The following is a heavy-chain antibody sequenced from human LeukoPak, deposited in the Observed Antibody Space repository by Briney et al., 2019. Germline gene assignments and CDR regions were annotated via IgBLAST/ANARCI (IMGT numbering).Heavy chain of an antibody. CDR3: ARGWLQSGFDY. CDR1: GDSVSTNSGG. V-gene: IGHV6-1*01. Sequence: SQTLSLTCAISGDSVSTNSGGWNWIRQSPSRGLEWLGRTYDKSNWYNDYAVSVKSRITINPDTSKNQFSLQLNSVTPEDTVVYYCARGWLQSGFDYWGQGTLVTVSS. CDR2: TYDKSNWYN. D-gene: IGHD5-24*01. J-gene: IGHJ4*02.